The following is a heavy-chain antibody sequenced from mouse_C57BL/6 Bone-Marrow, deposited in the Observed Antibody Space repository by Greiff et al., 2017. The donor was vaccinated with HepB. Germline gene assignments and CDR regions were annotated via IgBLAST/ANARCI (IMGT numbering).Heavy chain of an antibody. Sequence: QVQLQQPGAELVMPGASVKLSCKASGYTFTSYWMHWVKQRPGQGLEWIGEIDPSDSYTNYNQKFKGKSTLTVDKSSSTAYMQLSSLTSEDSAVYYCARGLLHFDYWGQGTTLTVSS. V-gene: IGHV1-69*01. D-gene: IGHD2-3*01. CDR1: GYTFTSYW. CDR3: ARGLLHFDY. J-gene: IGHJ2*01. CDR2: IDPSDSYT.